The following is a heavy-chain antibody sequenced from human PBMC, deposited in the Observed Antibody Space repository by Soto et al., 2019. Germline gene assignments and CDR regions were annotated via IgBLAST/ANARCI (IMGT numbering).Heavy chain of an antibody. D-gene: IGHD2-21*01. Sequence: QVQLVQSGAEVKKPGSSVKVSCKASGGTFSSYTISWVRQAPGQGLEWMGRIIPILGIANYAQKLQGRVTTTADKSTSTAYMELSSLRSEDTAVYYCARYSANYGMDVWGQGTTVTVSS. CDR2: IIPILGIA. CDR3: ARYSANYGMDV. CDR1: GGTFSSYT. V-gene: IGHV1-69*02. J-gene: IGHJ6*02.